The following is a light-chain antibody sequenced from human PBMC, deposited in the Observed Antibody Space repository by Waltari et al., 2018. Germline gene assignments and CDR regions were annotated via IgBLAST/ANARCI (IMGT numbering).Light chain of an antibody. CDR3: HSRDASGVGGS. CDR1: GLRSYY. V-gene: IGLV3-19*01. J-gene: IGLJ2*01. Sequence: SSELTQDPAVSVPMGQTVTITCHGNGLRSYYATCYQQRPGQAPILIMYDKNNRPSGVPDRFSGSNSDNTASLTITGAQAEDEASYYCHSRDASGVGGSFGGGTKLTVL. CDR2: DKN.